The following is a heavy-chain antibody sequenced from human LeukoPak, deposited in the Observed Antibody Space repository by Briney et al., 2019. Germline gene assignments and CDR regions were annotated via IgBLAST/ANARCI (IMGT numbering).Heavy chain of an antibody. V-gene: IGHV4-59*08. J-gene: IGHJ4*02. D-gene: IGHD3-22*01. Sequence: SETLSLTCTVSGGSISSYYWSWIRQPPGKGLEWIGYIYYSGSTNYNPSLKSRVTISVDTSKNQFSLKLSSVTAADTAVYYCARLSWTRVSDSSGYYYYLDYWGQGTLVTVSS. CDR1: GGSISSYY. CDR3: ARLSWTRVSDSSGYYYYLDY. CDR2: IYYSGST.